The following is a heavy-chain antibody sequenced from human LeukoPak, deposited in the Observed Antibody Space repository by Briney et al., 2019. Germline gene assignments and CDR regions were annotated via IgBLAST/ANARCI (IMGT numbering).Heavy chain of an antibody. Sequence: GRSVRLSCTASGFTFDDYAMHWVRQAPGKGLEWVSGINWNSATIAYADSLKGRFTISRDNAKSSLYLQMSSLRPGDTALYYCARAMDCSGGSCYSGAAYNGFTIWGRGTMVTVSS. CDR2: INWNSATI. CDR1: GFTFDDYA. V-gene: IGHV3-9*01. CDR3: ARAMDCSGGSCYSGAAYNGFTI. J-gene: IGHJ3*02. D-gene: IGHD2-15*01.